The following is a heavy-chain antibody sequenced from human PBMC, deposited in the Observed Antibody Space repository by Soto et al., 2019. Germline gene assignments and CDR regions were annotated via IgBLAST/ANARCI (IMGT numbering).Heavy chain of an antibody. CDR2: IIPILGIA. Sequence: SVEVSCKASGGTFSSYTISWVRQAPGQGLEWMGRIIPILGIANYAQKFQGRVTITADKSTSTAYMELSSLRSEDTAVYYCAGYGSRIAVAGNYPFDYWGQGTLVTVSS. CDR3: AGYGSRIAVAGNYPFDY. D-gene: IGHD6-19*01. CDR1: GGTFSSYT. V-gene: IGHV1-69*02. J-gene: IGHJ4*02.